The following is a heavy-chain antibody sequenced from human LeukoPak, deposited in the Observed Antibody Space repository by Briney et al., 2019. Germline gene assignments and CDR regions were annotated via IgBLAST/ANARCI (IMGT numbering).Heavy chain of an antibody. V-gene: IGHV1-2*02. CDR2: INPNSGGT. Sequence: GASVKVSCKASGYTFTGYYMHWVRQAPGQGLEWMGWINPNSGGTNYAQKFQGRVTMTRDTSISTAYMELSRPRSDDTAVYYCARDRGGDNFFDYWGQGTLVTVSS. CDR3: ARDRGGDNFFDY. CDR1: GYTFTGYY. J-gene: IGHJ4*02. D-gene: IGHD2-21*02.